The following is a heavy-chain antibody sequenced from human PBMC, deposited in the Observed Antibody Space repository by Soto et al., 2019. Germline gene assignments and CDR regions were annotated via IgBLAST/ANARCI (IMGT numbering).Heavy chain of an antibody. J-gene: IGHJ4*02. CDR1: GGSFHDYY. V-gene: IGHV4-59*01. CDR2: FYSLGTT. D-gene: IGHD3-10*01. CDR3: ATGRYSFGSEY. Sequence: QIQLQESGPGLVTSSETLSLTCPMSGGSFHDYYWSWIRQSPGKGLEWIGFFYSLGTTNYNPSLQSRVTISLDTSKREYSLTLSFVTAADTAVYYCATGRYSFGSEYWGQGALVIVSS.